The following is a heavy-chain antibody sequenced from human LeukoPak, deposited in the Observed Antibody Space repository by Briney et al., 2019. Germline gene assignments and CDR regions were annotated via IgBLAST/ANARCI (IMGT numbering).Heavy chain of an antibody. D-gene: IGHD2-2*01. CDR3: ARDGEHCTSASCYRAVDY. V-gene: IGHV1-18*01. CDR1: GYTFINFG. Sequence: GASVKVSCNATGYTFINFGISWVLQPPGQRLEWMGWIISYNGNINYAHKFQGRFTMTTDTSTTTVYMELRSLRSDDTAVYYCARDGEHCTSASCYRAVDYWGKGTVVSVSS. J-gene: IGHJ4*02. CDR2: IISYNGNI.